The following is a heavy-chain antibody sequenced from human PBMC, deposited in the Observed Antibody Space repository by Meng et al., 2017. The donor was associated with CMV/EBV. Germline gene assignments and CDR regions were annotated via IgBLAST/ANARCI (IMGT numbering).Heavy chain of an antibody. CDR1: GGTFSSYT. CDR3: AREDSSGYQIY. J-gene: IGHJ4*02. CDR2: IIPILGIA. Sequence: SVTVSCKASGGTFSSYTISWVRQAPGQGLEWMGRIIPILGIANYAQKFQGRVTITADKSTSTAYMELSSLRSEDTAVYYCAREDSSGYQIYWGQGTLVTVSS. D-gene: IGHD3-22*01. V-gene: IGHV1-69*04.